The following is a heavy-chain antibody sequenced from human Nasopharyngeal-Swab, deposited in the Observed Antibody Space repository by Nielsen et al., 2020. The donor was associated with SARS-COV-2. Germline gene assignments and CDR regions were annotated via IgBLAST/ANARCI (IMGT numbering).Heavy chain of an antibody. Sequence: VRQAPGKGLEWVSGVSGSGGTTKYADSVRGRFTISRDNSKNTLYLQVNSLRAEDTAVYYCAKGRGDIVVVPAAIPEYFRHWGQGTLVTVSS. CDR2: VSGSGGTT. J-gene: IGHJ1*01. D-gene: IGHD2-2*01. CDR3: AKGRGDIVVVPAAIPEYFRH. V-gene: IGHV3-23*01.